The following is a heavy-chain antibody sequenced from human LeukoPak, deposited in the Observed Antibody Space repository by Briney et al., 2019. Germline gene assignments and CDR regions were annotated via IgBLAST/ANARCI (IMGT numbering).Heavy chain of an antibody. Sequence: GGSLRLSCAASGFTFSSYEMNWVRQAPGKRLEWVSYISSSAGSIYLADSVKDRFSVSRDNAKNSLYLQMTSLRAEDTGIYYCARVLLSGYDRPIDFWGQGNLVTVSS. CDR2: ISSSAGSI. CDR1: GFTFSSYE. V-gene: IGHV3-48*03. D-gene: IGHD5-12*01. CDR3: ARVLLSGYDRPIDF. J-gene: IGHJ4*02.